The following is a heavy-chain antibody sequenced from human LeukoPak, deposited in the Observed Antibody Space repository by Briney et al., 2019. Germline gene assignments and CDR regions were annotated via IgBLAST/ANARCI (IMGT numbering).Heavy chain of an antibody. J-gene: IGHJ4*02. Sequence: SETLSLTCTVSGGSISIYYCSWIRQPPGKGLEWIAYISDIGSINYNPSLKSRVTISLDTSKNQFSLKLSSVTAADTAVYYCAGHHPRNTVDFWGQGTLVTVSS. CDR1: GGSISIYY. V-gene: IGHV4-59*08. CDR3: AGHHPRNTVDF. CDR2: ISDIGSI. D-gene: IGHD2/OR15-2a*01.